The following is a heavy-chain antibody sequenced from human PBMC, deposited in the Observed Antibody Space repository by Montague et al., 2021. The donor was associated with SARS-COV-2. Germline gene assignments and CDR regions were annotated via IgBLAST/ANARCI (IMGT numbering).Heavy chain of an antibody. CDR3: AHFGILRYFDP. J-gene: IGHJ5*02. D-gene: IGHD3-9*01. V-gene: IGHV2-5*02. CDR2: XYGDDDN. CDR1: GFSLSTSEVG. Sequence: PALGKPTQTLTLTCTFSGFSLSTSEVGVGWIRQPPGKALEFLALXYGDDDNCYKTSLKSRLTITKVTSKNQVVLTMTNVDPVDTATYYCAHFGILRYFDPWGQGTLVTVSS.